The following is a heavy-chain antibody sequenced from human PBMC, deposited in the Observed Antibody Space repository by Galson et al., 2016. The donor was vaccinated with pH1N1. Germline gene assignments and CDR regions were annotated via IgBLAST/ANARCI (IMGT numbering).Heavy chain of an antibody. D-gene: IGHD1-26*01. CDR3: MRDVGRLRDY. J-gene: IGHJ4*02. CDR2: IDPSHGGP. Sequence: SVKVSCKASGYTFTNEYIHWVRQAPGQGLEWMGVIDPSHGGPTYSQKFQGLVTMTTDTATNTVYMESGGLTSEDTAVYSCMRDVGRLRDYWGQGTLVTVSS. CDR1: GYTFTNEY. V-gene: IGHV1-46*01.